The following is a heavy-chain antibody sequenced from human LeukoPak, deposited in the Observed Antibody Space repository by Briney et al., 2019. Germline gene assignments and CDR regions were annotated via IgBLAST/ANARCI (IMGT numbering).Heavy chain of an antibody. CDR3: AREVDYDYVWGSYRPDNWFDP. J-gene: IGHJ5*02. CDR2: ISSSGSTI. Sequence: GGSLRLSCAASGFTFSDYYMNWIRRAPGKGLEWVSYISSSGSTIYYADSVKGRFTISRDNARNSLYLQMNSLRAEDTAVYYCAREVDYDYVWGSYRPDNWFDPWGQGTLVTVSS. D-gene: IGHD3-16*02. V-gene: IGHV3-11*01. CDR1: GFTFSDYY.